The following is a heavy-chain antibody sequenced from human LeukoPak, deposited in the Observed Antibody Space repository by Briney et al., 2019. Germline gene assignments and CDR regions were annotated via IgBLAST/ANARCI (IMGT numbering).Heavy chain of an antibody. CDR2: ISGSGGST. V-gene: IGHV3-23*01. J-gene: IGHJ4*02. Sequence: GESLRLSCAASGFTFSSYAMSWVRQAPGKGLEWVSAISGSGGSTYYADSVEGRFTLSRDNSKNTLYLQMHSLRAEDTAVYYCAISRYSGSYPFDYWGQGTLVTVSS. CDR1: GFTFSSYA. CDR3: AISRYSGSYPFDY. D-gene: IGHD1-26*01.